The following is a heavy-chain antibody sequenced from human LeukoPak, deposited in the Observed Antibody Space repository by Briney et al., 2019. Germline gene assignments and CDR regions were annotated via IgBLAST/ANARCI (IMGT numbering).Heavy chain of an antibody. D-gene: IGHD3-22*01. CDR2: IYHSGST. J-gene: IGHJ4*02. CDR1: GYSISSGYY. CDR3: ARLHTMIAHFDY. V-gene: IGHV4-38-2*01. Sequence: PSETLSLTCAASGYSISSGYYWGWIRQPPGKGLEWIGNIYHSGSTYYNPSLKSRVTISVDTSKNQFSLKLSSVTAADTAVYYCARLHTMIAHFDYWGQGTLVTVSS.